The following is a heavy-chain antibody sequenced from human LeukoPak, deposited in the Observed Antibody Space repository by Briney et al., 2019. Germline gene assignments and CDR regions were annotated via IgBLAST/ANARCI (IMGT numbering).Heavy chain of an antibody. Sequence: SETLSLTCTVSGDSISSYYWSWLRQPPGKGLEGVGYIYYTGITNYNPSLKSRVTMSVDTSKNQFSLKLTSVTAADTAVYYCARYCSTSGTKAFGIWGQGTMVTVSS. J-gene: IGHJ3*02. V-gene: IGHV4-59*01. D-gene: IGHD3-10*01. CDR3: ARYCSTSGTKAFGI. CDR1: GDSISSYY. CDR2: IYYTGIT.